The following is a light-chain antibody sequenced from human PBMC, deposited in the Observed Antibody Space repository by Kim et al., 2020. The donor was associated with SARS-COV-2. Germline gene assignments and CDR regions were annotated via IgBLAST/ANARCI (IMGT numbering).Light chain of an antibody. V-gene: IGKV4-1*01. CDR2: WAS. CDR1: QSVLYSSDNKNY. CDR3: RQYYSTPVT. Sequence: DFVMTQSPDSLAVSLGERATINCKSSQSVLYSSDNKNYLAWYQQKSGQPPRLLIYWASTRESGVPDRFSGSGSGTDFTLTISSLQAEDVAVYYCRQYYSTPVTFGGGTKVDIK. J-gene: IGKJ4*01.